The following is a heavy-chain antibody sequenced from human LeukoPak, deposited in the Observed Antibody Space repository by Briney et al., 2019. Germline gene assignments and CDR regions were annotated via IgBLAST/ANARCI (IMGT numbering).Heavy chain of an antibody. CDR2: IHTYNGHT. V-gene: IGHV1-18*01. CDR1: GYTFNSYG. J-gene: IGHJ4*02. CDR3: ARGASRSFDY. Sequence: ASVKVSCKSSGYTFNSYGITWVRQAPGQGLEWMGWIHTYNGHTNYAQKLQGRVTMTRSTSISTAYMELSSLRSDDTAVYYCARGASRSFDYWGQGTLVTVSS.